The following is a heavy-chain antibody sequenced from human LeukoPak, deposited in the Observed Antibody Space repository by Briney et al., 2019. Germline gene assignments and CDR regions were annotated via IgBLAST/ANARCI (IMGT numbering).Heavy chain of an antibody. Sequence: GASVTVSCKASGYTFNTFTTYGISWVRQAPGQGLEWMGWISAYNGNTRYPQKLQDRVTMTTDTSTSTAYMELKSLRSDDTAIYYCAFTNRGYINGWYHSWGQGTLVTVST. CDR1: GYTFNTFTTYG. CDR2: ISAYNGNT. D-gene: IGHD5-12*01. V-gene: IGHV1-18*04. J-gene: IGHJ5*01. CDR3: AFTNRGYINGWYHS.